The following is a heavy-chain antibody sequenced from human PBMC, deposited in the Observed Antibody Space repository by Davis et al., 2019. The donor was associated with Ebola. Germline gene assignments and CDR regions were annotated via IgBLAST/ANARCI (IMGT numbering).Heavy chain of an antibody. Sequence: GESLKISCAASGFTFNTYPMTWVRQAPGKGLEWVSAISGSGSSTYYADSVKGRFTISRDNAKNSLYLQMNSLRAEDTAVYYCARGGSRYCSGGSCSGYWGQGTLVTVSS. CDR1: GFTFNTYP. D-gene: IGHD2-15*01. J-gene: IGHJ4*02. V-gene: IGHV3-21*01. CDR2: ISGSGSST. CDR3: ARGGSRYCSGGSCSGY.